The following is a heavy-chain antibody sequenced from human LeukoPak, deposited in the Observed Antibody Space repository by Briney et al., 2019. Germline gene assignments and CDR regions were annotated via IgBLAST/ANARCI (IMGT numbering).Heavy chain of an antibody. CDR3: ARQFGTSWNEGYLDY. Sequence: SETLSLTCTVSGGSISSSSYYRGWIRQPPGKGLEWIGSIYYSGSTYYNPSLKSRVTISVDTSKNQFSLKLSSVTAADTAVYYCARQFGTSWNEGYLDYWGQGTLVTVSS. J-gene: IGHJ4*02. V-gene: IGHV4-39*01. CDR2: IYYSGST. D-gene: IGHD1-1*01. CDR1: GGSISSSSYY.